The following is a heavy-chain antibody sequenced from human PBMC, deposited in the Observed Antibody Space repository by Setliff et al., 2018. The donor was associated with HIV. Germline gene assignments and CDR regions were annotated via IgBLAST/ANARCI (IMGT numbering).Heavy chain of an antibody. Sequence: TVKVSCKASGGTFSSFGISWVRQAPGQGLEWMGGITPMFGTAKYAQKFQGRVTITADESTSTVYMEMSSLRSEDTAVYYCAASTEMVTFGYSYYYMDVWGKGTTVTVSS. CDR2: ITPMFGTA. D-gene: IGHD3-16*01. J-gene: IGHJ6*03. CDR3: AASTEMVTFGYSYYYMDV. V-gene: IGHV1-69*13. CDR1: GGTFSSFG.